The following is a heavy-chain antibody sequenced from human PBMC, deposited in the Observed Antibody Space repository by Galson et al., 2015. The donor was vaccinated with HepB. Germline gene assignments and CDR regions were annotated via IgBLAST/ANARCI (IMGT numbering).Heavy chain of an antibody. CDR3: VREKNYYGSGYTDS. J-gene: IGHJ4*02. D-gene: IGHD3-10*01. Sequence: TLSLTCTVSGDSISSGDYYWSWIPQPPGKGLEWIGYIYYGGSTYYNPSLKSRVTISIDTSKNQFSLKLTSVTAADTAVYYCVREKNYYGSGYTDSWGQGALVTVSS. V-gene: IGHV4-30-4*01. CDR2: IYYGGST. CDR1: GDSISSGDYY.